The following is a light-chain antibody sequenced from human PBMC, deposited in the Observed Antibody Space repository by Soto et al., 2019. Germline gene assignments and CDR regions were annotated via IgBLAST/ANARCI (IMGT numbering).Light chain of an antibody. CDR3: ETWDSSLSVVL. Sequence: QSVLTQPPSVSAASGQKVTISCSGSSSNIGDNYISWYQQLPGTAPKVLIYDNGKRPSGIPDRFSASKSGTSATLVITGLQAGDEADYFCETWDSSLSVVLFGGGTKLTVL. V-gene: IGLV1-51*01. CDR1: SSNIGDNY. J-gene: IGLJ2*01. CDR2: DNG.